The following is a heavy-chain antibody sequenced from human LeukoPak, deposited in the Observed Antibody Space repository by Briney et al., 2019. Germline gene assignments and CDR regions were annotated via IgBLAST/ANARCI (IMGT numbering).Heavy chain of an antibody. CDR3: AREDCVSTSCYWGFDY. J-gene: IGHJ4*02. Sequence: PGGSLRLSCEASGFTFSSYWIHWVRHAPGKGLVWVSRINSDGGTTTYADSVKGRFTISRDNAKNTLYLQRSSLRVEDTAMYYCAREDCVSTSCYWGFDYWGLGTLVTVSS. D-gene: IGHD2-2*01. CDR2: INSDGGTT. CDR1: GFTFSSYW. V-gene: IGHV3-74*01.